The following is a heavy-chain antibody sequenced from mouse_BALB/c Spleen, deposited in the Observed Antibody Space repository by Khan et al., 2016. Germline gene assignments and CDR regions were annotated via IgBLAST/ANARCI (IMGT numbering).Heavy chain of an antibody. CDR3: ASSTYYGCYYTMDY. Sequence: QIQLVQPGSALKKPGETVKISCKASGHTLTNHGMNWVRQAPGKGLQRMGWMNPYTEEPTYTDDLKGRFAFSLETFASTAYLWINNLQNEDTTTYFCASSTYYGCYYTMDYWGQGTPVT. CDR2: MNPYTEEP. V-gene: IGHV9-3-1*01. D-gene: IGHD1-2*01. CDR1: GHTLTNHG. J-gene: IGHJ4*01.